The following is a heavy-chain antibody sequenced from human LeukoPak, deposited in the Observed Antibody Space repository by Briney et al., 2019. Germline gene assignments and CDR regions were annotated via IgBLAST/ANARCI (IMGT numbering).Heavy chain of an antibody. D-gene: IGHD5-18*01. CDR3: AKDTLRGYSYGFHNYMDV. CDR1: GFTFDDYA. Sequence: GGSLRLSCAASGFTFDDYAMHWVRQAPGKGLEWVSLISGDGGSTYYADSVKGRFTISRDNSKNSLYLQMNSLRTEDTAVYYCAKDTLRGYSYGFHNYMDVWGKGTTVTVSS. J-gene: IGHJ6*03. CDR2: ISGDGGST. V-gene: IGHV3-43*02.